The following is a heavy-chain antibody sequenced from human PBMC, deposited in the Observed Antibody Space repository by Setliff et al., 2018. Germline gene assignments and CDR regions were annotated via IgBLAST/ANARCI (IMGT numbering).Heavy chain of an antibody. D-gene: IGHD3-22*01. CDR2: VSFSGSA. CDR3: RVWVDMIEVDS. V-gene: IGHV4-39*02. Sequence: SETLSLTCTVSGVSIGDTYYYWAWIRQPPGKGLEWVGSVSFSGSAYFSPSLKSRVAISLDTSTNVFSLKLTSVTAADTAVYYCRVWVDMIEVDSWAQGTLVTVSS. CDR1: GVSIGDTYYY. J-gene: IGHJ4*02.